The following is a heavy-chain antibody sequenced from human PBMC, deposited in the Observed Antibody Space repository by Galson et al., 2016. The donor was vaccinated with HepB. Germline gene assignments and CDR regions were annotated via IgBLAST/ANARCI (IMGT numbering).Heavy chain of an antibody. CDR3: ARDMVRDSSSYYYYYGLDV. J-gene: IGHJ6*02. CDR1: GFTFDDYG. D-gene: IGHD6-6*01. Sequence: SLRLSCAASGFTFDDYGMHWVRQAPGKGLEWVSSISWNSGRIAYADSVKGRFTISRDNAKNSLSLQMNSLRVEDTAVYYCARDMVRDSSSYYYYYGLDVWGQGTTVTVSS. CDR2: ISWNSGRI. V-gene: IGHV3-9*01.